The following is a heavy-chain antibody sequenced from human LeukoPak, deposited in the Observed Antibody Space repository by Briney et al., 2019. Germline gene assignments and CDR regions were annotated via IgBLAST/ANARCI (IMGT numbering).Heavy chain of an antibody. CDR3: ARGGRHCSSTSCGSGYYYYYMDV. D-gene: IGHD2-2*01. CDR1: GGSFSGYY. CDR2: INHSGST. V-gene: IGHV4-34*01. Sequence: PSETLSLTCAVYGGSFSGYYWSWIRQPPGKGLEWIGEINHSGSTNYNPSLKSRVTISVDTSKNQFSLKLSSVTAADTAVYYCARGGRHCSSTSCGSGYYYYYMDVWGKGTTVTVSS. J-gene: IGHJ6*03.